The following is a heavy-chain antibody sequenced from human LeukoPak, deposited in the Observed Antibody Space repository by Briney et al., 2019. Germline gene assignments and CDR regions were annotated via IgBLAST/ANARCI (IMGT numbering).Heavy chain of an antibody. Sequence: PRGSLRLSCAASRFTFNSYAMSWARQAPGTGLEWVSGISGSGGSPFYADSVKGRFTISRDNSKNMLYLQMNSLRAEDTAVYYCAKGSGSYDGILDIWGQGTLVTVSS. V-gene: IGHV3-23*01. J-gene: IGHJ3*02. CDR1: RFTFNSYA. CDR2: ISGSGGSP. D-gene: IGHD1-26*01. CDR3: AKGSGSYDGILDI.